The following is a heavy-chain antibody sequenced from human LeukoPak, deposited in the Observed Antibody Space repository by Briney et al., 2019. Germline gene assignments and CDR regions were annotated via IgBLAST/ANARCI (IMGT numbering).Heavy chain of an antibody. D-gene: IGHD3-22*01. Sequence: ASVKVSCKASGYTLTGYYMHWVRQAPGQGLEWMGWINPNSGGTNYAQKFQGRVTMTRDTSISTAYMELSRLRSDDTAVYYCARAPKYYYDSSGYYPYWGQGTLVTVSS. CDR3: ARAPKYYYDSSGYYPY. CDR2: INPNSGGT. J-gene: IGHJ4*02. V-gene: IGHV1-2*02. CDR1: GYTLTGYY.